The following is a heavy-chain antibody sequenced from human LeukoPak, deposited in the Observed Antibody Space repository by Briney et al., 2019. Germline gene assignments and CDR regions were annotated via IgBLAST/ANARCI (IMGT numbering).Heavy chain of an antibody. Sequence: GGSLRLSCAASGFTFSGSAMHWVRQASGKGLEWVGRIRSTANSYATAYAASVKGRFTISRDNSKNTLYLQMNNLRAEDTAVYFCVRGVGYGDYPFDYWGQGTLVTVSS. D-gene: IGHD4-17*01. V-gene: IGHV3-73*01. CDR1: GFTFSGSA. CDR3: VRGVGYGDYPFDY. CDR2: IRSTANSYAT. J-gene: IGHJ4*02.